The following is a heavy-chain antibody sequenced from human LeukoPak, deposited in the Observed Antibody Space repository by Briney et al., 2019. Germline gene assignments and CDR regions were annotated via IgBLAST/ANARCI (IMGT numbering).Heavy chain of an antibody. CDR2: INIGGTNT. V-gene: IGHV3-11*01. CDR1: GFTFNDYY. Sequence: GGSLRLSCAASGFTFNDYYMSWIRQAPGKGLEWLSYINIGGTNTHYAYSVKGRFTISRDNAKKSLYLEMNNLRAEDTAVYYCATDGAGFDTWGQGVLVNVSS. CDR3: ATDGAGFDT. J-gene: IGHJ5*02.